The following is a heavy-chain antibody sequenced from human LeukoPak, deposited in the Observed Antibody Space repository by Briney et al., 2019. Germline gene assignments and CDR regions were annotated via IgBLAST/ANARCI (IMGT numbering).Heavy chain of an antibody. CDR3: ARAGSYCSSTSCYKRSDY. CDR2: MNPNSGNT. V-gene: IGHV1-8*03. CDR1: GYTFTSYG. J-gene: IGHJ4*02. Sequence: ASVKVSCKASGYTFTSYGINWVRQATGQGLEWMGWMNPNSGNTGYAQKFQGRVTITRNTSISTAYMELSSLRSEDTAVYYCARAGSYCSSTSCYKRSDYWGQGTLVTVSS. D-gene: IGHD2-2*02.